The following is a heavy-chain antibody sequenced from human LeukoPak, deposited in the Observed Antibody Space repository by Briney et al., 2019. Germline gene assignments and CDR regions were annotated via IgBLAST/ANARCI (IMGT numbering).Heavy chain of an antibody. Sequence: VASVKVSCKASGYTFTDYYMHWVRQAPGQGLEWMGIINPSGGSTRYAQKFQGRVTMTRDMSTSTVYMELSSLRSEDTALYYCARGVHVRVYDSNPHYGHYWGQGTLVTVSS. D-gene: IGHD3-22*01. CDR3: ARGVHVRVYDSNPHYGHY. J-gene: IGHJ4*02. V-gene: IGHV1-46*01. CDR2: INPSGGST. CDR1: GYTFTDYY.